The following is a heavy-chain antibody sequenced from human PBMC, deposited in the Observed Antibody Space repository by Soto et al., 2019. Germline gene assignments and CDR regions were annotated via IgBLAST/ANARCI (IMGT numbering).Heavy chain of an antibody. D-gene: IGHD7-27*01. J-gene: IGHJ6*02. V-gene: IGHV1-3*01. CDR2: INAGNGNT. Sequence: ASVKVSCKASGYTFTSYAMHWVRQAPGQRLEWMGWINAGNGNTKYSQKFQGRVTITRDTSASTAYMELSSLRSEDTAVYYCAREFIGWGEFLEYYGMDVWGQGTTVTVSS. CDR3: AREFIGWGEFLEYYGMDV. CDR1: GYTFTSYA.